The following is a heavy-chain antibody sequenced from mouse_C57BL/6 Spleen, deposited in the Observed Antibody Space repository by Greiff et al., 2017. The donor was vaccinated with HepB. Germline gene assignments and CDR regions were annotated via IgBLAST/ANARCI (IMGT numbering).Heavy chain of an antibody. CDR1: GYTFTDYY. CDR3: ARGPYYYGSSYEYAMDY. J-gene: IGHJ4*01. V-gene: IGHV1-19*01. D-gene: IGHD1-1*01. CDR2: INPYNGGT. Sequence: VQLQQSGPVLVKPGASVKMSCKASGYTFTDYYMNWVKQSHGKSLEWIGVINPYNGGTSYNQKFKGKATLTVDKSSSTAYMELNSLTSEDSAVYYCARGPYYYGSSYEYAMDYWGQGTSVTVSS.